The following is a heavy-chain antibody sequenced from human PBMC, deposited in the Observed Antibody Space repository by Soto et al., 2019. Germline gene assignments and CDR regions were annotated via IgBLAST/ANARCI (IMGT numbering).Heavy chain of an antibody. J-gene: IGHJ4*01. CDR1: GGSISSYY. Sequence: SDTLSVTCTVSGGSISSYYWSWIRQPAGKGLEWIGRIYTSGSTNYNPSLKSRVTMSVDTSKNQFSLKLSSVTAADTAVYYCARDRVDTELTHFDYWGHGTRVTGS. CDR2: IYTSGST. D-gene: IGHD5-18*01. CDR3: ARDRVDTELTHFDY. V-gene: IGHV4-4*07.